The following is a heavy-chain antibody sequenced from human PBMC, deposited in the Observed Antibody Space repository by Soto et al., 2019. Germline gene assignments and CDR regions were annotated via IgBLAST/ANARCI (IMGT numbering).Heavy chain of an antibody. Sequence: ASVKVSCKASGGTFSSYAISWVRQAPGQGLEWMGGIIPIFGTANYAQKFQGRVTITADESTSTAYMELSSLRSEDTAVYYCASPRFYRADSSSWSMDVWGQGTTVTVSS. CDR3: ASPRFYRADSSSWSMDV. CDR1: GGTFSSYA. J-gene: IGHJ6*02. V-gene: IGHV1-69*13. D-gene: IGHD6-6*01. CDR2: IIPIFGTA.